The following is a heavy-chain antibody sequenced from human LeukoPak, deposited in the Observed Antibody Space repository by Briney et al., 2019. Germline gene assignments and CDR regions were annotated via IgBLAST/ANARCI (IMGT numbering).Heavy chain of an antibody. V-gene: IGHV1-24*01. CDR3: ATSSRSVSGGGY. D-gene: IGHD1-14*01. CDR1: GYTLTELS. CDR2: FDPEDGET. Sequence: ASVKVSCKVSGYTLTELSMHWVRQAPGKGLEWMGGFDPEDGETIYAQKFQGRVTMTEDTSTDTAYMELSSLRPEDTAVYYCATSSRSVSGGGYWGQGTLVTVSS. J-gene: IGHJ4*02.